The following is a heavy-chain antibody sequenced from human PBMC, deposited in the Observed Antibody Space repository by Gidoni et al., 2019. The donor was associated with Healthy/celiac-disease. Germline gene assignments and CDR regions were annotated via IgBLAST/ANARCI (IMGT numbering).Heavy chain of an antibody. CDR3: ARGRGSSRVGWFDP. D-gene: IGHD6-13*01. V-gene: IGHV3-11*01. Sequence: QAPGTGLEWVSYSSSSGSTIYYTDSVNRRFTISRDNAKNSLYLQTNRLRAEDTDVYYCARGRGSSRVGWFDPWGQGTLVPVSS. J-gene: IGHJ5*02. CDR2: SSSSGSTI.